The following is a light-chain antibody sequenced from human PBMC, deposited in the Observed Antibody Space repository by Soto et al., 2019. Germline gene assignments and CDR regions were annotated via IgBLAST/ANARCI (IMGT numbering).Light chain of an antibody. CDR1: QSVSNN. CDR2: AAS. J-gene: IGKJ2*01. CDR3: QQYGSSPYT. V-gene: IGKV3-20*01. Sequence: EIVMTQSPATLSVSPGESATLSCRASQSVSNNLAWYQQKPGQAPRLLIYAASSRATGIPDRFSGSGSGTYFTLSISRLEPEDFAVYYCQQYGSSPYTFGQGTKLEIK.